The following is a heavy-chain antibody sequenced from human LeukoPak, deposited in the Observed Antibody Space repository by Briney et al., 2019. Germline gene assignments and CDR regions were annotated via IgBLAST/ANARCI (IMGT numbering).Heavy chain of an antibody. D-gene: IGHD6-6*01. Sequence: PSETLSLTCTVSGGSISSYYWSWLRQPPGKGLEWIGYIYYSGSTNYNPSLKSRVTISVDTSKNQFSLKLSSVTAADTAVHYCASQYSSSSYWFDPWGQGTLVTVSS. CDR1: GGSISSYY. V-gene: IGHV4-59*01. J-gene: IGHJ5*02. CDR2: IYYSGST. CDR3: ASQYSSSSYWFDP.